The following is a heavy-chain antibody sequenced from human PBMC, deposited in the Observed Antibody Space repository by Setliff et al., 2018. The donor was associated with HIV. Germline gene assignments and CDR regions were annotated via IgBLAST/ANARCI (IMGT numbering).Heavy chain of an antibody. Sequence: SETLSLTCNVSGGSISSGSYYWNWIRQPAGKGLEWIGRIYASGNTNYNPSLKSRVTLSADTSKNQLSLSLTSVTAADTAVYYCARVRLTMIMMVDYFDQWGQGTLVTVSS. V-gene: IGHV4-61*02. D-gene: IGHD3-22*01. J-gene: IGHJ4*02. CDR3: ARVRLTMIMMVDYFDQ. CDR1: GGSISSGSYY. CDR2: IYASGNT.